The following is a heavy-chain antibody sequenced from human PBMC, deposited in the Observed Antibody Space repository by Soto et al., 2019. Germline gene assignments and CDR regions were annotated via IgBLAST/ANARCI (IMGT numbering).Heavy chain of an antibody. V-gene: IGHV3-23*01. CDR2: ISGSGGST. D-gene: IGHD3-9*01. CDR3: AKLRYSGWLTGGDAFDI. CDR1: GFTFSSFA. Sequence: GGSLRLSCAASGFTFSSFAMSWVRQAPGKGLEWVSTISGSGGSTYYADSVKGRFTISRDNSKNTLYLHMNSLRAEDTAVYYCAKLRYSGWLTGGDAFDIWGQGTMVTVSS. J-gene: IGHJ3*02.